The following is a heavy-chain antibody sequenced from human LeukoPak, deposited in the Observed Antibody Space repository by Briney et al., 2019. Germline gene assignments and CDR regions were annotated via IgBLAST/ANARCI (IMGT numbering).Heavy chain of an antibody. V-gene: IGHV1-69*13. CDR3: ARKTGDPLHDAFDI. CDR2: IIPIFGTA. J-gene: IGHJ3*02. D-gene: IGHD7-27*01. CDR1: GGTFSSYA. Sequence: GASVKVSCKASGGTFSSYAISWVRQAPGQGLEWMGGIIPIFGTANYAQKFQGRVTITADESTSTAYMELSSLRSEDTAVYYCARKTGDPLHDAFDIWGQGTMVTVPS.